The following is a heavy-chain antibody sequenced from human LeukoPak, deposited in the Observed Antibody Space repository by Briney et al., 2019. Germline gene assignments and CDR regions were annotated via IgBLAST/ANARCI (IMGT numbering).Heavy chain of an antibody. D-gene: IGHD3-10*01. J-gene: IGHJ4*02. V-gene: IGHV3-15*01. CDR2: VKSRSAGGTT. CDR1: GFSISNDW. Sequence: GGSLRLSCAASGFSISNDWMSWARQAPGKAREWVARVKSRSAGGTTDYAAPVKGRFTISRDDSKNTLYLQMNSLKTEDTAVYYCTLIQGWGSGSYYRDFWGQGTLVTVSS. CDR3: TLIQGWGSGSYYRDF.